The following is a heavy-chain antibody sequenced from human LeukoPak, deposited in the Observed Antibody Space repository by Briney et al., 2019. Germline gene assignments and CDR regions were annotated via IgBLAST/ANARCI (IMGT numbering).Heavy chain of an antibody. CDR1: GGSISSSSYY. V-gene: IGHV4-39*01. Sequence: SETLSLTCTVSGGSISSSSYYWGWISQPPAKGLEWIGSIFHSGSAYYNPSLKSRVTISVDTSKNQLSLKLSSVTAADAAVYYCARRSSSWRFDYWGQGTLVTVSS. D-gene: IGHD6-13*01. CDR3: ARRSSSWRFDY. CDR2: IFHSGSA. J-gene: IGHJ4*02.